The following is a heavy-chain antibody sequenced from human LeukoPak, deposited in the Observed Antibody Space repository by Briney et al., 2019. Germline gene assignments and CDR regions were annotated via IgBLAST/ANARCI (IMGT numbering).Heavy chain of an antibody. CDR1: GFTFDTYG. J-gene: IGHJ5*02. CDR3: AKDGTGCGGDCYSDH. Sequence: GGSLRLSCAASGFTFDTYGMSWVRQAPGKGLEWVSSISSNSANTYYADAVKGRFTISRDNSKNTLYLQMNSLRAEDTAVYYCAKDGTGCGGDCYSDHWGQGTLVTVSS. CDR2: ISSNSANT. V-gene: IGHV3-23*01. D-gene: IGHD2-21*02.